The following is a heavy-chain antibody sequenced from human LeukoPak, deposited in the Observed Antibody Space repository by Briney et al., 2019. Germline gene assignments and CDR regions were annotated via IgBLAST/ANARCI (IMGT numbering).Heavy chain of an antibody. CDR1: GYTFASYG. CDR3: ARDRDGDMTLVRGVPDAFDI. V-gene: IGHV1-18*01. CDR2: ISAYNGNR. Sequence: ASVEVSCKASGYTFASYGINWVRQAPGQGLEWMGWISAYNGNRNYGQNFQDRVTMTTDTSTSTAYMELRSLRSDDTAVYYCARDRDGDMTLVRGVPDAFDIWGQGTMVTVSS. D-gene: IGHD3-10*01. J-gene: IGHJ3*02.